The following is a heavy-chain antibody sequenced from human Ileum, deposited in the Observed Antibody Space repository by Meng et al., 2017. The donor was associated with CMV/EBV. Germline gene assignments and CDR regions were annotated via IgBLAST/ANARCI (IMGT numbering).Heavy chain of an antibody. CDR1: GFAFGSYA. CDR2: ISACGGRT. CDR3: AETGCSGISCYYFDS. D-gene: IGHD3-22*01. Sequence: GESLKISCAASGFAFGSYAMSWVRQAPGKGLEWVSVISACGGRTYYADPVKGRFTISRNNSKNTLYLQMNSLRAENTAVYYCAETGCSGISCYYFDSWGQGTLVTVSS. J-gene: IGHJ4*02. V-gene: IGHV3-23*01.